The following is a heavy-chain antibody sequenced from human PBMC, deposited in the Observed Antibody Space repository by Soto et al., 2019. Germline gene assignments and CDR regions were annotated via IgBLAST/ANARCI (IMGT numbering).Heavy chain of an antibody. CDR3: AKDPEPGGVVSPADY. D-gene: IGHD2-21*01. CDR1: GFTFSSYA. J-gene: IGHJ4*02. V-gene: IGHV3-23*01. Sequence: PGGSLRLSCAASGFTFSSYAMSWVRQAPGKGLEWVSAISGSGGSTYYADSVKGRFTISRDNSKNTLYLQMNSLRAEDTAVYYCAKDPEPGGVVSPADYWGQGTLVTVSS. CDR2: ISGSGGST.